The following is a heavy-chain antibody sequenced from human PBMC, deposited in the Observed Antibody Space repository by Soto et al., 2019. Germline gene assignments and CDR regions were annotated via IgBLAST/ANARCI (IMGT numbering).Heavy chain of an antibody. CDR2: ISGSGGST. Sequence: EVQLLESGGGLVQPGGSLRLSCEASGFTFSSYARSWFRQPPGKGLEWVSGISGSGGSTYYADSVKGRFTISRDNSKNTLYLQTNSLRAEDTAVYYCAKERGYNYGYAAMDVWGQGTTVTVSS. D-gene: IGHD5-18*01. V-gene: IGHV3-23*01. CDR3: AKERGYNYGYAAMDV. CDR1: GFTFSSYA. J-gene: IGHJ6*02.